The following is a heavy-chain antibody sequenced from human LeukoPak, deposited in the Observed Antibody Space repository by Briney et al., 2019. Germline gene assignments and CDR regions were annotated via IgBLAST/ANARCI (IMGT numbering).Heavy chain of an antibody. CDR1: GFTFSSYA. CDR3: AKDATDLFLWLFGQQLAQGGVDY. V-gene: IGHV3-23*01. Sequence: PGGSLRLSCAASGFTFSSYAMSWVRQAPGKGLEWVSAISGSGGSTYYADSVKGRFTISRDNSKNTLYLQMNSLRAEDTAVYYCAKDATDLFLWLFGQQLAQGGVDYWGQGTLVTVSS. CDR2: ISGSGGST. D-gene: IGHD6-13*01. J-gene: IGHJ4*02.